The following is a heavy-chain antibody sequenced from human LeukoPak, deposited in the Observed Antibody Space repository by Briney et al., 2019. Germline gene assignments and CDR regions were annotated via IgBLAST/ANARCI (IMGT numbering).Heavy chain of an antibody. CDR2: INWNGGST. D-gene: IGHD6-13*01. CDR1: GFTFDDYG. V-gene: IGHV3-20*04. CDR3: AREGGYSSSWYGAFDI. Sequence: PGGSLRLSCAASGFTFDDYGMSWVRQAPGKGLEWVSGINWNGGSTGYADSVKGRFTISRDNAKNSLYLQMNSLRAEDTALYYCAREGGYSSSWYGAFDIWGQGTMVTVSS. J-gene: IGHJ3*02.